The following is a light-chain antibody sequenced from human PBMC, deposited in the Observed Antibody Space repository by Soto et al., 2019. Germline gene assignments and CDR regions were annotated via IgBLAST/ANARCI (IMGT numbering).Light chain of an antibody. CDR1: SSDVGGYNY. Sequence: QSALTQPRSVSGSPGQSVTISCTGTSSDVGGYNYVSWYQQHPGKAPKFMIFDVNERPSGVPDRFSGSKSGNTVSLTISGLQAEDEADYYCCSYAGSYSWVFGGGTKLTVL. CDR2: DVN. CDR3: CSYAGSYSWV. V-gene: IGLV2-11*01. J-gene: IGLJ3*02.